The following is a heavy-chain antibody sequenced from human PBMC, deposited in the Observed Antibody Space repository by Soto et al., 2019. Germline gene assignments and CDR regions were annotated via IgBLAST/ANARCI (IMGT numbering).Heavy chain of an antibody. Sequence: SETLSLTCTVSGGSISSYCWSWSRQPPGKGLEWIGYIYYSGSTNYNPSLKSRVTISVDTSKNQFSLKLSSVTAADTAVYYCARLGLYSKNQDLDYWGQGTLVTVSS. CDR2: IYYSGST. V-gene: IGHV4-59*08. J-gene: IGHJ4*02. D-gene: IGHD2-15*01. CDR3: ARLGLYSKNQDLDY. CDR1: GGSISSYC.